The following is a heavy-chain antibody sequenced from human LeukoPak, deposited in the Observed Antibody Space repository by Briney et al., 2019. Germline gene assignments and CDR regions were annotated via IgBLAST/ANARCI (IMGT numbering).Heavy chain of an antibody. D-gene: IGHD3-16*01. CDR1: GGSFSGSY. Sequence: SETLSLTCAVYGGSFSGSYWSWIRQPPGKGLEWIGEINDSENTNYNPSLKSRVTISIDTSKNQFSLTLTSVTAADTAVYYCAGYVWKGKTYFDYWGQGTLVTVSS. CDR3: AGYVWKGKTYFDY. V-gene: IGHV4-34*01. CDR2: INDSENT. J-gene: IGHJ4*02.